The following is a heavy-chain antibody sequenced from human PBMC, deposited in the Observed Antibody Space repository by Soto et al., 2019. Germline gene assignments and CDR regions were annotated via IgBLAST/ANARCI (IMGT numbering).Heavy chain of an antibody. CDR2: IYYSGST. V-gene: IGHV4-30-4*01. Sequence: TSETLSLTCTVSGGSISSGDYYWSWIRQPPGKGLEWIGYIYYSGSTYFNPSLKSRVTISVGTSKNQFSLKLSSVTAADTAVYYCARDRRARGMDGMDVWGQGTTVTVSS. CDR3: ARDRRARGMDGMDV. D-gene: IGHD3-10*01. J-gene: IGHJ6*02. CDR1: GGSISSGDYY.